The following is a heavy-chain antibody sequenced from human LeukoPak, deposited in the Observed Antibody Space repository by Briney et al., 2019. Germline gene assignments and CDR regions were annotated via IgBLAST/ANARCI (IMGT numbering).Heavy chain of an antibody. J-gene: IGHJ4*02. CDR3: AGYHAYGVTTPPLGY. D-gene: IGHD4-17*01. V-gene: IGHV4-38-2*02. Sequence: SETLSLTCTVSASSISSGYYWGWIRQPPGKGLEWIGSIYHSGSTYYNPSLKSRVTILLDSSRSQFSLKLSSVTAADTAAYFCAGYHAYGVTTPPLGYWGQGTLVTVSS. CDR1: ASSISSGYY. CDR2: IYHSGST.